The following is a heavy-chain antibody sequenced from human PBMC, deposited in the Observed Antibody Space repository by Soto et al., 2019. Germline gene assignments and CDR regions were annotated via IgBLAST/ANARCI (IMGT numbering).Heavy chain of an antibody. D-gene: IGHD3-9*01. Sequence: QVQLQQWGAGPLRPLETLSLTCGVSGGSFSGYYWAWIRQSPGKGLEWIGEINDRGSINYNPSLKSRVSISVDTSKNHYSLNLRSVTAADTAGYYCARESHDILTGPPWVWYFDLWGRGTLVTVSS. V-gene: IGHV4-34*01. CDR1: GGSFSGYY. CDR2: INDRGSI. CDR3: ARESHDILTGPPWVWYFDL. J-gene: IGHJ2*01.